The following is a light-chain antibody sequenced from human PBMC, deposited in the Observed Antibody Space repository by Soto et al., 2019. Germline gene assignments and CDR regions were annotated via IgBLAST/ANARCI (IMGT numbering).Light chain of an antibody. Sequence: QSALTQPASVSGSPGQSITISCTGTSSDIGRYNYVSWFQQHPGEAPKLLIYEVSNRPSGVSSRFSASKSGNTASLTISGLQAEDECHYYCCSHIVGDSWVFGGGTKVTVL. V-gene: IGLV2-14*01. CDR3: CSHIVGDSWV. CDR2: EVS. J-gene: IGLJ3*02. CDR1: SSDIGRYNY.